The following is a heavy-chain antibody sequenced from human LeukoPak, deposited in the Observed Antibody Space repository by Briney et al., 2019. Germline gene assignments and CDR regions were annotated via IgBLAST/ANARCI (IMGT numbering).Heavy chain of an antibody. Sequence: SETLSITCTVSGGSISSYYWSWLRQPPGKGLEWIGYIYYSGSTNYNPSLKSRVTISVDTSKNQFSLKLSSVTAADTAVHYCARDLLTGDYGANDAFDIWGQGTMVTVSS. CDR3: ARDLLTGDYGANDAFDI. J-gene: IGHJ3*02. CDR2: IYYSGST. CDR1: GGSISSYY. V-gene: IGHV4-59*01. D-gene: IGHD4-17*01.